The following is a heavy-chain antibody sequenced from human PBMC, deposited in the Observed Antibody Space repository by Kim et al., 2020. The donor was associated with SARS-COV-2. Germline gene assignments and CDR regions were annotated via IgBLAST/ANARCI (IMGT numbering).Heavy chain of an antibody. V-gene: IGHV3-7*01. CDR3: AREIAAAGTLVGNDY. D-gene: IGHD6-13*01. J-gene: IGHJ4*02. Sequence: GGSLRLSCAASGFTFISYWMSWVRQAPGKGLEWVANIKQDGSEKYYVDSVKGRFTISRDNAKNSLYLQMNSLRAEDTAVYYCAREIAAAGTLVGNDYWGQGTLVTVSS. CDR1: GFTFISYW. CDR2: IKQDGSEK.